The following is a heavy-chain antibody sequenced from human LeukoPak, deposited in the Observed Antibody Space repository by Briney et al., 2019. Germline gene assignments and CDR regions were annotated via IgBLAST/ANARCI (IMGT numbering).Heavy chain of an antibody. CDR1: GYTFTDYF. CDR3: ARVGEGSAPNPMDV. J-gene: IGHJ6*03. Sequence: ASVKVSCKASGYTFTDYFMHWVRQAPAQGREWVGWISPKRGDTKSAQKFEGRVTMTRDTSLSTAYLELSGLRSADTALYYCARVGEGSAPNPMDVWGTGTTVIVS. V-gene: IGHV1-2*02. D-gene: IGHD2-21*01. CDR2: ISPKRGDT.